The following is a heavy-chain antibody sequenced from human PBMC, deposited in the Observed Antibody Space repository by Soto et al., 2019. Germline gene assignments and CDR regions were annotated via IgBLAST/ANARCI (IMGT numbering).Heavy chain of an antibody. Sequence: SVKVSCKASGGSFSSYTISWGRQAPGQGLGWMGRIIPILGIANYAQKFQGRVTITADKSTSTAYMELSSLRSEDTAVYDCATVADGSYYSYAFDIWGHGTMVTVS. CDR1: GGSFSSYT. V-gene: IGHV1-69*02. J-gene: IGHJ3*02. D-gene: IGHD3-10*01. CDR2: IIPILGIA. CDR3: ATVADGSYYSYAFDI.